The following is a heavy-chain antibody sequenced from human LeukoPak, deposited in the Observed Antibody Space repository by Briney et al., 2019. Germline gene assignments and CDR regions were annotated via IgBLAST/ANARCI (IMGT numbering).Heavy chain of an antibody. CDR3: ARTNLRGYSGYNSSMRLGY. D-gene: IGHD5-12*01. V-gene: IGHV4-34*01. Sequence: SETLSLTCAVYGGSFSGYYWSWIRQPPGKGLEWIGEINHSGSTNYNPSLKSRVTISVDTSKNQFSLKLSSVTAADTAVYYCARTNLRGYSGYNSSMRLGYWGQGTLVTVSS. J-gene: IGHJ4*02. CDR1: GGSFSGYY. CDR2: INHSGST.